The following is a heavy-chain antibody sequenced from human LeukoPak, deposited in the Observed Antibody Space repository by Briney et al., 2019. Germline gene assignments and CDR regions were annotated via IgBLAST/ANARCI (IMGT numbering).Heavy chain of an antibody. CDR1: GFTFSDYY. Sequence: GGSLRLSCAASGFTFSDYYMSWIRQAPGKGLEWVSYISSSGSTIYYADSVKGRFTISRDNAKNSLYPQMNSLRAEDTAVYYCAKDRGYLAVAANDYWGQGTLVTVSS. D-gene: IGHD6-19*01. J-gene: IGHJ4*02. CDR3: AKDRGYLAVAANDY. V-gene: IGHV3-11*04. CDR2: ISSSGSTI.